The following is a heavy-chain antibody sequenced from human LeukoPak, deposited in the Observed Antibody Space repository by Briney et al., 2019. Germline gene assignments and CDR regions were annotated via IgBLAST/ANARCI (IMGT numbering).Heavy chain of an antibody. J-gene: IGHJ4*02. CDR3: AREGHYYDSSGLGY. D-gene: IGHD3-22*01. CDR1: GGSFSGYY. Sequence: PSETLSLTCAVYGGSFSGYYWSWIRQPPGKGLEWIGEINHSGSTNYNPSLKSRVTISVDTSKNQFSLKLSSVTAADTAVYYCAREGHYYDSSGLGYWGQGTLVTVSS. CDR2: INHSGST. V-gene: IGHV4-34*01.